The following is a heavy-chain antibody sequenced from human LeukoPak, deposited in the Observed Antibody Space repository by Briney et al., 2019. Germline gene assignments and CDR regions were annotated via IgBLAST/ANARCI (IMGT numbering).Heavy chain of an antibody. CDR2: ISAYNGNA. CDR1: GYTFTSYG. CDR3: ARVSPNSSGSPSDY. V-gene: IGHV1-18*01. J-gene: IGHJ4*02. D-gene: IGHD3-22*01. Sequence: ASVKVSCKASGYTFTSYGISWVRQAPGQGLEWMGWISAYNGNANYAQKLQGRVTMTTDTSTSTAYMELRSLRSDDTAVYYCARVSPNSSGSPSDYWGQGTLVTVSS.